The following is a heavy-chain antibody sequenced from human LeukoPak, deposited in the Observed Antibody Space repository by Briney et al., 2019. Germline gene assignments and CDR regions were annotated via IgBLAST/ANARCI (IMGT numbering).Heavy chain of an antibody. V-gene: IGHV3-30*02. CDR1: GFTFSSYG. Sequence: GGSLRLSCAASGFTFSSYGMHWVRQAPGKGLEWVAFIRYDGSNKYYADSVKGRFTISRDNSKNTLYLQMNSLRAEDTAVYYCAKGGRYSGNDWPVLFDCWGQGTLVTVSS. CDR2: IRYDGSNK. D-gene: IGHD5-12*01. CDR3: AKGGRYSGNDWPVLFDC. J-gene: IGHJ4*02.